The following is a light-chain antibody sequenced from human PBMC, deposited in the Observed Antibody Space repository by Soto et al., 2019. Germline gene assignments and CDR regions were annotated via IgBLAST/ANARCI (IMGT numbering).Light chain of an antibody. CDR2: DVS. Sequence: DIQMTQSPSTLSASVGDRVTITCRASQSISSWLAWYQQKPGKAPKLLLYDVSSLESGVPSRFSGSGSGTEFTLTIIRLQPDDFASYYRQQYNSYCTFGQGTKLEIK. CDR1: QSISSW. J-gene: IGKJ2*02. CDR3: QQYNSYCT. V-gene: IGKV1-5*01.